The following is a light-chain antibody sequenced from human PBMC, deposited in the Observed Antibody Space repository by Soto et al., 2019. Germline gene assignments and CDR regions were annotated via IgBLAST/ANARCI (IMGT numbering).Light chain of an antibody. Sequence: EIVMTRSPATLSVSPGERATLSCRASQSVNIYLAWYQQKPGQAPRLLIFGASYRATGIPDRFSGSGSGTDFTLSISRLEPEDFAVYYCQQYASSPLLTFGGGTKVDI. J-gene: IGKJ4*01. CDR3: QQYASSPLLT. V-gene: IGKV3-20*01. CDR2: GAS. CDR1: QSVNIY.